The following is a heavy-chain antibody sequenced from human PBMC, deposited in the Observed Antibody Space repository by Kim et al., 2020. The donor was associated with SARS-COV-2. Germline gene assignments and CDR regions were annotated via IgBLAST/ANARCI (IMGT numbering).Heavy chain of an antibody. D-gene: IGHD3-3*01. Sequence: GGSLRLSCAASGFTFSSYAMHWVRQAPDKGLEWVALISYDGSNKYYADSVKGRFTISRDNSKNTLYLQMNSLRAEDTAVYYCARGGITIFGVVTPGYYGMDVWGQGTTVTVSS. CDR1: GFTFSSYA. J-gene: IGHJ6*02. V-gene: IGHV3-30-3*01. CDR3: ARGGITIFGVVTPGYYGMDV. CDR2: ISYDGSNK.